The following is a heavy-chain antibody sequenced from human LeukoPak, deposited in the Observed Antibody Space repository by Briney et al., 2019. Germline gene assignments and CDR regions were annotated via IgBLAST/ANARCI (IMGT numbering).Heavy chain of an antibody. D-gene: IGHD3-10*01. V-gene: IGHV3-74*01. CDR2: INSDGSST. J-gene: IGHJ3*02. Sequence: PGGSLRLSCAASGFTFSSYWMHWVRQAPGKGLVWVSRINSDGSSTSYADSVKGRFTISRDNAKNTLYLQMNSLRAEDTAVYYCARGYYYGSGSMGVPRGSGAFDIWGQGTMVTVSS. CDR3: ARGYYYGSGSMGVPRGSGAFDI. CDR1: GFTFSSYW.